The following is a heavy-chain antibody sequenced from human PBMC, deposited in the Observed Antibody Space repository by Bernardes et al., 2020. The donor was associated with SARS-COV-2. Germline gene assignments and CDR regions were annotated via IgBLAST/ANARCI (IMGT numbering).Heavy chain of an antibody. J-gene: IGHJ4*02. D-gene: IGHD3-3*01. V-gene: IGHV3-23*01. CDR1: GFTFSSYA. Sequence: LRLSCAASGFTFSSYAMSWVRQAPGKGLEWVSAISGSGGSTYYADSVKGRFTISRDNSKNTLYLQMNSLRAEDTAVYYCAQGRPDYDFWSGSLSGSYYFDYWGQGTLVTVSS. CDR3: AQGRPDYDFWSGSLSGSYYFDY. CDR2: ISGSGGST.